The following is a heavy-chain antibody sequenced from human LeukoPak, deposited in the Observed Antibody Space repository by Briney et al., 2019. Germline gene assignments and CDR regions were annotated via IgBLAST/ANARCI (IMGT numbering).Heavy chain of an antibody. J-gene: IGHJ3*02. CDR3: AREFYSNYASDAFDI. Sequence: ASVKVSCKASGYTFTSYGIGWVRQAPGQGLEWMGWISAYNGNTNYAQKLQGRVTMTTDTSTSTAYMELRSLRSDDTAVYYCAREFYSNYASDAFDIWGQGTMVTVSS. D-gene: IGHD4-11*01. CDR1: GYTFTSYG. V-gene: IGHV1-18*01. CDR2: ISAYNGNT.